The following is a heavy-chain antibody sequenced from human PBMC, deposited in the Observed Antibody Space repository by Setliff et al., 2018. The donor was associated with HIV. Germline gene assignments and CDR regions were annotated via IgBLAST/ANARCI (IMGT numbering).Heavy chain of an antibody. CDR3: ARMVALNGYPSDY. J-gene: IGHJ4*02. D-gene: IGHD2-8*01. CDR2: ISVKNGNT. V-gene: IGHV1-18*01. Sequence: GASVQVSCKASGYTFISYGVSWVRQAPGQGLEWMGWISVKNGNTNYAQKFQGRVTMTTDTSTSTAYMELRSLGSDDTAVYYCARMVALNGYPSDYWGQGTLVTVSS. CDR1: GYTFISYG.